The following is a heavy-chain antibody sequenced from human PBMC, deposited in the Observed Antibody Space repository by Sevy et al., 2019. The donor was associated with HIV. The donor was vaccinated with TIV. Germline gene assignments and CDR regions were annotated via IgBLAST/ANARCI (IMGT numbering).Heavy chain of an antibody. J-gene: IGHJ6*02. D-gene: IGHD3-16*01. Sequence: SETLSLTCTVSGGSISSSSYYWGWIRQPPGKGLEWSGSIYYSGSTYYNPSLKSRVTISVDTSKNQFSLKLSSVTAADTAVYYCARGGGYSNYYYYGMDVWGQGTTVTVSS. CDR3: ARGGGYSNYYYYGMDV. CDR1: GGSISSSSYY. CDR2: IYYSGST. V-gene: IGHV4-39*01.